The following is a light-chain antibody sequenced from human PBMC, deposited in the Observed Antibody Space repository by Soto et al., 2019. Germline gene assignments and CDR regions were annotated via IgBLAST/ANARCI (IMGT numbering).Light chain of an antibody. J-gene: IGKJ4*01. Sequence: EIVLTQSPGTLSLSPGETATLSCRASQSVSNTYLAWHQQKPGQAPRLLIYGVSRRATGIPDRFSGSGSGTGFTLTISRLEPEDFAVYYCQQYGSIPITFGGGTKAEIQ. CDR3: QQYGSIPIT. V-gene: IGKV3-20*01. CDR1: QSVSNTY. CDR2: GVS.